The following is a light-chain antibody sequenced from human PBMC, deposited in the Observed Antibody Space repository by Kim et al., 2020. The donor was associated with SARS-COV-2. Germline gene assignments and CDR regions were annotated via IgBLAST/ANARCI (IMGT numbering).Light chain of an antibody. CDR3: QQYGSSLYT. V-gene: IGKV3-20*01. Sequence: SPGERATLSCRASQTVISDYLAWYQQKPGQAPRLFIYAASKRAGGIADRFSGSGSGTDFTLTISRLEPEDFAVYYCQQYGSSLYTFGQGTKVDIK. CDR2: AAS. CDR1: QTVISDY. J-gene: IGKJ2*01.